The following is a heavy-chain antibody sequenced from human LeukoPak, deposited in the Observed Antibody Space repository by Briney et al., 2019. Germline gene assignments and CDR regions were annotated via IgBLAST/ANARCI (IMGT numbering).Heavy chain of an antibody. Sequence: PGGSLRLSCAASGFTFSSYRMNWVRQAPGKGLEWVSAISGSGGSTYYADSVKGRFTISRDNSKNTLYLQMNSLRAEDTAVYYCAKGGHYYGSGSYYYYWGQGTLVTVSS. CDR2: ISGSGGST. CDR3: AKGGHYYGSGSYYYY. J-gene: IGHJ4*02. D-gene: IGHD3-10*01. CDR1: GFTFSSYR. V-gene: IGHV3-23*01.